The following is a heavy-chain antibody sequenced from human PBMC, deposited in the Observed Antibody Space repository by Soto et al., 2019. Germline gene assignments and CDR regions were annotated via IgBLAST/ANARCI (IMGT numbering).Heavy chain of an antibody. CDR3: ALALGPTSGLDY. V-gene: IGHV4-31*02. D-gene: IGHD1-26*01. CDR2: IFNSGTT. Sequence: QVQLQESGPGLVKPSQTLSLTCSVSGASTVSHYHWTWIRQPPGKGLEWMGYIFNSGTTFYNPSLTSRSSISMNTSGNHFSLELRSVTAADTAVYYCALALGPTSGLDYWGQGTLVTVSS. J-gene: IGHJ4*02. CDR1: GASTVSHYH.